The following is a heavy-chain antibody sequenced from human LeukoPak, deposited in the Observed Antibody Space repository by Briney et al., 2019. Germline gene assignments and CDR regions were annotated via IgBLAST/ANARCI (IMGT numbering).Heavy chain of an antibody. CDR1: GYTFSGFY. V-gene: IGHV1-2*02. D-gene: IGHD3-10*01. CDR2: INPNSGVT. CDR3: ARDVEYYYGSGSYLGH. J-gene: IGHJ4*02. Sequence: ASVKVSCKASGYTFSGFYIHWVRQAPGQGLEWMGWINPNSGVTNYAQKFQGRVTMTRDTSISTAYMELSRLRSDDTAVYYCARDVEYYYGSGSYLGHWGQGTLVTVSS.